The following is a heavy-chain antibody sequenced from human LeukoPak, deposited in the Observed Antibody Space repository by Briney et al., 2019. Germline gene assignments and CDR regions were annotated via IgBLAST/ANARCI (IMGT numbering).Heavy chain of an antibody. Sequence: GGSLRLSCAASGFTFSSYSMNWVRQAPGKGLEWVSSISSSSSYIYYADSVKGRFTISRDNAKNSLYLQMNSLRAEDTAVYYCARYYDFWSGYYTLYYWGQGTLVTVSS. V-gene: IGHV3-21*01. CDR1: GFTFSSYS. CDR2: ISSSSSYI. CDR3: ARYYDFWSGYYTLYY. D-gene: IGHD3-3*01. J-gene: IGHJ4*02.